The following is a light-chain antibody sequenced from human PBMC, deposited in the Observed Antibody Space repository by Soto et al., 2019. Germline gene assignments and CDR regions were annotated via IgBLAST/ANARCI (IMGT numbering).Light chain of an antibody. V-gene: IGKV3-15*01. CDR2: GAS. CDR3: QQYNNWPWT. Sequence: EVVMTHSPATLSVSPWEVVTLSCRASQGIGDTLAWYQHKPGQTPRLLIYGASARATGFPARFSASGSGTEFTLTISSLQSEDFAVYYCQQYNNWPWTFGQGTKVDIK. CDR1: QGIGDT. J-gene: IGKJ1*01.